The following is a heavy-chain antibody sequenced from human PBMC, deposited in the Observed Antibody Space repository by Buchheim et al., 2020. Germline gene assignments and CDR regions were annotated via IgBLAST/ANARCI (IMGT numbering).Heavy chain of an antibody. J-gene: IGHJ5*02. CDR1: GGSFSGYY. Sequence: QVQLQQWGAGLLKPSETLSLTCAVYGGSFSGYYWSWIRQPPGKGLEWIGEINHSGSTNYNPSLKSRVTISVDKSKNQFSLKLSSVTAADTAVYYCATTDGEELQPGGAWGQGTL. CDR3: ATTDGEELQPGGA. V-gene: IGHV4-34*01. CDR2: INHSGST. D-gene: IGHD1-26*01.